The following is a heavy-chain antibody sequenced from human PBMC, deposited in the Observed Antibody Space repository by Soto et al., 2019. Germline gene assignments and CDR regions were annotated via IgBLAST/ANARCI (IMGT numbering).Heavy chain of an antibody. D-gene: IGHD1-26*01. J-gene: IGHJ1*01. Sequence: PSETLSLTCTVSGGSISPYYWSWIRQPPGKGLEWIGYIHYSGSTNYNPSLKSRVTISMDTSRNQFSLKLNSVTAADTAVYYCATNPRRGAWDNCLGHWRQGTLVTVSS. CDR1: GGSISPYY. V-gene: IGHV4-59*01. CDR2: IHYSGST. CDR3: ATNPRRGAWDNCLGH.